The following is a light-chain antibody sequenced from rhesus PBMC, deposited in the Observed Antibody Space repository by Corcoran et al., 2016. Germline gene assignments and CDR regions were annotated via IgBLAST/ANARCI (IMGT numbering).Light chain of an antibody. J-gene: IGKJ2*01. V-gene: IGKV1-22*01. Sequence: DIQMTQSPSSLSASVGDTVTITCRAIQSISRWLDWYPQTQGKAPKLLFFKSFSVQSGVPSRFSGSGSGIDCTITISSLQAEDFATYYYLQNSSSPYSFGQGTKVESK. CDR2: KSF. CDR3: LQNSSSPYS. CDR1: QSISRW.